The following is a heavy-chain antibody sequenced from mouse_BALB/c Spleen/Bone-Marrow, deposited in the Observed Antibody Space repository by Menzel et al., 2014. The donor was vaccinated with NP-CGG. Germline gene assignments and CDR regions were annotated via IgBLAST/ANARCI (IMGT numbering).Heavy chain of an antibody. CDR2: IYPGNGRT. CDR3: ARWGKGYFDV. Sequence: QVQLQQPGAELVKPGASVKLSCKASGYNFISYWIHWVKRRPGQGLEWIGEIYPGNGRTNYNEKFKNKATLTIDKSSSTAYMQLSRLTSEDSAVYYCARWGKGYFDVWGAGTTVTVSS. CDR1: GYNFISYW. V-gene: IGHV1S81*02. D-gene: IGHD1-3*01. J-gene: IGHJ1*01.